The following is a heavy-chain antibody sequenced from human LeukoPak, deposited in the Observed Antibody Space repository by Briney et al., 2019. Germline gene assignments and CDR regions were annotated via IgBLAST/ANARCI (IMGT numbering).Heavy chain of an antibody. V-gene: IGHV3-11*06. D-gene: IGHD3-10*01. CDR1: GFTFSDYY. CDR3: ARDFGANNWFDP. Sequence: GGSLRLSCAASGFTFSDYYMSWIRQAPGKGLEWVSYVSSSSSYTNYADSVKGRFTISRDNAKNSLYLQMNSLRAEDTAVYYCARDFGANNWFDPWGQGTLVTVSS. J-gene: IGHJ5*02. CDR2: VSSSSSYT.